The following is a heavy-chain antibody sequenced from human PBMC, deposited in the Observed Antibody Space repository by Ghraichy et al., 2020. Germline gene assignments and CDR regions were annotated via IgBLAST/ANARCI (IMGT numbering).Heavy chain of an antibody. J-gene: IGHJ4*02. D-gene: IGHD2-2*02. CDR1: GGSFSGYY. CDR2: INHSGST. CDR3: ARKYQLRYAHPFDY. V-gene: IGHV4-34*01. Sequence: SETLSLTCAVYGGSFSGYYWSWIRQPPGKGLEWIGEINHSGSTNYNPSLKSRVTISVDTSKNQFSLKLSSVTAADTAVYYCARKYQLRYAHPFDYWGQGTLVTVSS.